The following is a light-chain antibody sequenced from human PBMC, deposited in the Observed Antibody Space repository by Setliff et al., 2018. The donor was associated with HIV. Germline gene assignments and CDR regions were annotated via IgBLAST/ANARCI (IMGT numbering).Light chain of an antibody. CDR1: SSDVGRYDL. Sequence: ALAQPASVSGSPGQSITISCTGTSSDVGRYDLASWYQQHPGKAPKLIIYQATKRPSGVSNRFSGSKSGNTASLTISGLQAEDEADYYCCSNTGSNTYVFGTGTKVTVL. CDR3: CSNTGSNTYV. V-gene: IGLV2-23*01. J-gene: IGLJ1*01. CDR2: QAT.